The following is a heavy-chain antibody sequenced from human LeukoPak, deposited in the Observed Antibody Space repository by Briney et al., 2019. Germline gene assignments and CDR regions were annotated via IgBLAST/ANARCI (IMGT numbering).Heavy chain of an antibody. J-gene: IGHJ3*02. CDR1: GDSFSSNSAA. Sequence: HSQTLSLTCAISGDSFSSNSAAWHWLRQSPSRGLEWLGRTYYRSKWYNDYAVSVKSRITINPDTSKNQFSLQLTSVTPEDTAVYYCARGLAGAFDIWGQGTMVTVSS. CDR3: ARGLAGAFDI. D-gene: IGHD3-22*01. V-gene: IGHV6-1*01. CDR2: TYYRSKWYN.